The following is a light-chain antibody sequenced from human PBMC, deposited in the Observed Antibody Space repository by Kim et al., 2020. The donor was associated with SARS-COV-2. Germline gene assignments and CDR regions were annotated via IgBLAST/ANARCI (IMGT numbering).Light chain of an antibody. Sequence: DIQMTQSPSSLSASVGDRVTITCQASQDISNYLNWYQQKPGKAPKLLIYDASNLETGVPSRFSGSGSGTDFTFTISSLQPEDIATYYCQQNNNLQITFGQGTQLDIK. J-gene: IGKJ5*01. CDR1: QDISNY. CDR3: QQNNNLQIT. CDR2: DAS. V-gene: IGKV1-33*01.